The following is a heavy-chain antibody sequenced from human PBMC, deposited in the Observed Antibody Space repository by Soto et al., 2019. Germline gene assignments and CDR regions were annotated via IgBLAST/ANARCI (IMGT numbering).Heavy chain of an antibody. V-gene: IGHV1-69*06. CDR3: STVTTPGY. J-gene: IGHJ4*02. CDR1: GGTFRSYA. CDR2: IIPIFGTA. D-gene: IGHD4-4*01. Sequence: VASVQVSCKDSGGTFRSYAISWVRQAPGQGLGWMGGIIPIFGTANYAQKFQGRVTITADKSTSTAYMELSSLRSEDTAVYYCSTVTTPGYWGQGTPVTVSS.